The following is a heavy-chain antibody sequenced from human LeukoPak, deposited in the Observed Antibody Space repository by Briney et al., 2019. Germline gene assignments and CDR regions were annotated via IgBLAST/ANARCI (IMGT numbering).Heavy chain of an antibody. Sequence: SETLSLTCTVSGVSISSYYWSWIRQPPGKRREWSGYIYYSRSTNYNPSLKSRVTISVYTPKNQFSLKLSSVTAAYTAVYYCAREGKSSNYSPGGTGYYFDYWGQGTLVTVSS. CDR3: AREGKSSNYSPGGTGYYFDY. V-gene: IGHV4-59*01. CDR2: IYYSRST. D-gene: IGHD4-11*01. J-gene: IGHJ4*02. CDR1: GVSISSYY.